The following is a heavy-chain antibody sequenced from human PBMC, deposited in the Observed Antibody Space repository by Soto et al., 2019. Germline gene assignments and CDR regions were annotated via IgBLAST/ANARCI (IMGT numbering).Heavy chain of an antibody. CDR2: IFRDGMT. Sequence: QVQLQESGPGVVKPSGTVSLTCDVSGVSISSGNWWSWVRQPPGKGLEWVGEIFRDGMTTYYSSLRGRATISEYTSKNRFSLRVTSANAADTAIYYCVRLVYDRRLNYLYFDYWGRRALVTVSS. D-gene: IGHD3-22*01. CDR1: GVSISSGNW. V-gene: IGHV4-4*02. CDR3: VRLVYDRRLNYLYFDY. J-gene: IGHJ4*02.